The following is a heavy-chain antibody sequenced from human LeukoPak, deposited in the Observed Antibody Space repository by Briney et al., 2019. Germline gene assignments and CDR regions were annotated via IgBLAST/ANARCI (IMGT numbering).Heavy chain of an antibody. V-gene: IGHV3-53*01. CDR3: ARTTSFLYYFDY. CDR1: GFTVSSNY. Sequence: GGSLRLSCAASGFTVSSNYMSWVRQAPGNGLEWVSVIYSGGSTYYADSVKGRFTISRDNSKNTLYLQMNSLRAEDTAVYYCARTTSFLYYFDYWGQGTLVTVSS. CDR2: IYSGGST. J-gene: IGHJ4*02. D-gene: IGHD2/OR15-2a*01.